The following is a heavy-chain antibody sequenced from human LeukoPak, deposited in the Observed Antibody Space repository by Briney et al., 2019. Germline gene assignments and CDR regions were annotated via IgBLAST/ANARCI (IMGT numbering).Heavy chain of an antibody. J-gene: IGHJ4*02. Sequence: QSGGSLRLSCAASGFSFSSYIMNWVRQAPGKGLEWVSHISSSSSTIYYADSVKGRFTISRDNAKNSLYLQMNSPRAEDTAVYYCYCAVEDYWGQGILVTVSS. CDR2: ISSSSSTI. D-gene: IGHD2-15*01. CDR1: GFSFSSYI. V-gene: IGHV3-48*04. CDR3: YCAVEDY.